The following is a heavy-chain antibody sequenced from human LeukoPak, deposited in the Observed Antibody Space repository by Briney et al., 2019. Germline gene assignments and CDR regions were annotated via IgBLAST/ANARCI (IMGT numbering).Heavy chain of an antibody. Sequence: GGSLRLSCAASGFTFSSYEMNWVRQAPGKGLEGVSYISSSGSNIYYADSVKGRFTISRDNAKNSLYLQMNSLRAEDTAVYYCARDKTGAAAGPDAFDIWGQGTMVTVSS. CDR1: GFTFSSYE. CDR2: ISSSGSNI. J-gene: IGHJ3*02. V-gene: IGHV3-48*03. D-gene: IGHD6-13*01. CDR3: ARDKTGAAAGPDAFDI.